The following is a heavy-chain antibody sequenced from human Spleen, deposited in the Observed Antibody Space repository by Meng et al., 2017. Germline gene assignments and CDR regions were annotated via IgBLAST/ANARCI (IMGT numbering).Heavy chain of an antibody. V-gene: IGHV4-31*03. CDR2: IYYGGST. J-gene: IGHJ4*02. CDR3: ARDGGGRTADS. D-gene: IGHD2-21*01. Sequence: QVERRDAGPGLVKPSPTLSLTCSVSGDSLSSVGHYWSWIRQHPGKGLEWIGYIYYGGSTYYNPSLRSRVTISVDTSRNQFSLKMTSVTAADTAVYYCARDGGGRTADSWGQGTLVTVSS. CDR1: GDSLSSVGHY.